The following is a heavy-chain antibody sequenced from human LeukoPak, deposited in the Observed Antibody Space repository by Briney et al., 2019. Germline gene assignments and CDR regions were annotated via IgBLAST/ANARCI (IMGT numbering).Heavy chain of an antibody. V-gene: IGHV4-59*01. Sequence: SETLSLTCTVSGGSISSYYWSWIRQPPGKGLEWIGYIYYSGSTNYNPSLKSRVTISVDTSKNQFSLKLSSVTAADTAVYYCARVVDTAMVGPSYFDYWGQGTLVTVSS. CDR2: IYYSGST. J-gene: IGHJ4*02. D-gene: IGHD5-18*01. CDR3: ARVVDTAMVGPSYFDY. CDR1: GGSISSYY.